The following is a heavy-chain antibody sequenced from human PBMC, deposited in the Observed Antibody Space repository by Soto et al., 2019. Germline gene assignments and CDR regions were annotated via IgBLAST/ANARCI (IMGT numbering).Heavy chain of an antibody. CDR1: GYTFTSYA. V-gene: IGHV1-3*01. CDR3: ARDQGTKASSWSESFPLDY. J-gene: IGHJ4*02. D-gene: IGHD6-13*01. Sequence: QVQLVQSGAEVKKPGASVKVSCKASGYTFTSYAMHWVRQAPGQRLEWMGWINAGNGNTKYSQKFQGRVTITRDTSASTAYMELSSLRSEDTAVYYCARDQGTKASSWSESFPLDYWGQGTLVTVSS. CDR2: INAGNGNT.